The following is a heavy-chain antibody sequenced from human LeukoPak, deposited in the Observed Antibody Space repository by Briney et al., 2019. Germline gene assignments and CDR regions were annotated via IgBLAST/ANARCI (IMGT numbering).Heavy chain of an antibody. Sequence: ASVKASYKASGYTFTSYGISWVRQAPGQGLEWMGWISAYNGNTNYAQKLQGRVTMTTDTSTSTAYMELRSLRSDDTAVYYCARYYDILTGYYPVDYWGQGTLVTVSS. V-gene: IGHV1-18*01. CDR3: ARYYDILTGYYPVDY. J-gene: IGHJ4*02. CDR1: GYTFTSYG. CDR2: ISAYNGNT. D-gene: IGHD3-9*01.